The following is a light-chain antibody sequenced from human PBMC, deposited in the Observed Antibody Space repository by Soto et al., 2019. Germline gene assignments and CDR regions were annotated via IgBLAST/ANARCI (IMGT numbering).Light chain of an antibody. CDR1: NSDVGAYNL. CDR3: SSYSGSSTLVV. V-gene: IGLV2-14*03. Sequence: QSALTQPASVSGSPGQSIAISCTGTNSDVGAYNLVSWYQQHPGKAPQLMIYDVSMRPSGVSTRFSGSKSGNTASLTISGLQAEDEDDYYCSSYSGSSTLVVFGGGTKLTVL. CDR2: DVS. J-gene: IGLJ2*01.